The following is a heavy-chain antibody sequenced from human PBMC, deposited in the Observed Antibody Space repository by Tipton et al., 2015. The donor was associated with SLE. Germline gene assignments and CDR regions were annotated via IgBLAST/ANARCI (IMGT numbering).Heavy chain of an antibody. Sequence: VQLVQSGAEVKKSGESLKISCKASGYTFSSYWIAWVRQTPVKGLEWMGIFYPSESASRYSPSFQGQVTISADTSTSTAYLQWTSLKASDTAMYYCARPERLQRQDAFDIWGQGTMVIVSS. CDR2: FYPSESAS. CDR3: ARPERLQRQDAFDI. CDR1: GYTFSSYW. V-gene: IGHV5-51*03. J-gene: IGHJ3*02. D-gene: IGHD2-21*01.